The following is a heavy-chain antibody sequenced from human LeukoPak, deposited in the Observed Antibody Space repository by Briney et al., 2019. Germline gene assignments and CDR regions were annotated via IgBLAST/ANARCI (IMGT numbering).Heavy chain of an antibody. CDR2: IYTSGST. D-gene: IGHD6-19*01. J-gene: IGHJ3*02. CDR3: VRGHLVGGWFKYDAFDI. V-gene: IGHV4-61*02. CDR1: GGSISSGSYY. Sequence: PSETLSLTCTVSGGSISSGSYYWSWIRQPAGKGLEWIGRIYTSGSTNYNPSLKSRVTISVGTSKKHFSLKLNSVTAADTAVYYCVRGHLVGGWFKYDAFDIWGQGTMVTVSS.